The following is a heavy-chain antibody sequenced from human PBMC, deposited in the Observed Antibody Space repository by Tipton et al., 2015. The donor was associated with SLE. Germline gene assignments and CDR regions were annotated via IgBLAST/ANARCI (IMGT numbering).Heavy chain of an antibody. V-gene: IGHV3-11*04. CDR2: ISSRSTT. Sequence: SLRLSCAASGFTFSDYYMSWIRQAPGKGLEWISYISSRSTTSVKGRFTISRDNAKNALYLQMHSLRTEDTAVYYCARGMEVARDAFDIWGLGTMVTVSS. J-gene: IGHJ3*02. CDR1: GFTFSDYY. CDR3: ARGMEVARDAFDI. D-gene: IGHD1-1*01.